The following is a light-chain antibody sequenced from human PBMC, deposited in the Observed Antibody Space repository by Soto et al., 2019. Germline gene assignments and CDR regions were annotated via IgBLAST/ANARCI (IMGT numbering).Light chain of an antibody. V-gene: IGLV2-11*01. CDR2: DVT. J-gene: IGLJ2*01. Sequence: QSALTQPPSVSGSPGQSVTISCTGTSNDVRGYNFVSWYQQHPGKAPKLVIYDVTKRPSGVPDRFSGSRSGNTASLAISGLQAEDEADYFCCSYAGTYTFVFGAGTQLTVL. CDR1: SNDVRGYNF. CDR3: CSYAGTYTFV.